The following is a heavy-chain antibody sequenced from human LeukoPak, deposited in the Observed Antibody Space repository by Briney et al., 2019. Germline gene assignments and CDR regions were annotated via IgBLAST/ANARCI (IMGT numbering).Heavy chain of an antibody. J-gene: IGHJ5*02. CDR2: IYFSGST. CDR3: ARLGIRRLAP. V-gene: IGHV4-39*01. D-gene: IGHD5-18*01. CDR1: GGSISSSDYY. Sequence: SETLSLTCTVSGGSISSSDYYWGWIRQPPGEGLEWIGSIYFSGSTFYNPSLKSRVTISVDTSKNQFSLKLSSVTAADTAVYYCARLGIRRLAPWGKEPLATVPS.